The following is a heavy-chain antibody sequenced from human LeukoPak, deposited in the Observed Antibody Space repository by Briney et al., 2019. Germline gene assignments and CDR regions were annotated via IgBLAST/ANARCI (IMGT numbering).Heavy chain of an antibody. CDR1: GYSFTSYW. Sequence: GESLKISCKGSGYSFTSYWINWVRQMPGKGLEWMGRIDPSDSYTNYSPSFQGHVTISADKSIGTAYLQWSSLKASDTAMYYCARMGRSGWTPYYFDYWGQETLVTASS. CDR2: IDPSDSYT. D-gene: IGHD6-19*01. CDR3: ARMGRSGWTPYYFDY. V-gene: IGHV5-10-1*01. J-gene: IGHJ4*02.